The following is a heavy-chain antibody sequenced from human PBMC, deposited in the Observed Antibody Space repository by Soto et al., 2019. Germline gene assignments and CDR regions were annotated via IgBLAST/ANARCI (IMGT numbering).Heavy chain of an antibody. CDR3: ARGRGYSGYAIDY. Sequence: QVQLQESGPGLVKPSETLSLTCTVSGGSISSYYWSWIRQPPGKGLEWIGYIYYSGSTNYNPSLKSRVTISVDTSKNQFSLKLSSVTAADTAVYYCARGRGYSGYAIDYWGQGTLVTVSS. CDR1: GGSISSYY. D-gene: IGHD5-12*01. V-gene: IGHV4-59*01. J-gene: IGHJ4*02. CDR2: IYYSGST.